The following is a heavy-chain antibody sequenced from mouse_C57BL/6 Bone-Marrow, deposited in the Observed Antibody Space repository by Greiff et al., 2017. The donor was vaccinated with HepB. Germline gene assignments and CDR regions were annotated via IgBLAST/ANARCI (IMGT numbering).Heavy chain of an antibody. CDR2: IDPENGDT. D-gene: IGHD2-12*01. Sequence: VQLQQSGAELVRPGASVKLSCTASGFNIKDDYMHWVKQRPEQGLEWIGWIDPENGDTEYASKFQGKATITADPSSNTAYLQLSSLTSEDTAVYYCTGETTFFDYWGQGTTLTVSS. CDR3: TGETTFFDY. V-gene: IGHV14-4*01. J-gene: IGHJ2*01. CDR1: GFNIKDDY.